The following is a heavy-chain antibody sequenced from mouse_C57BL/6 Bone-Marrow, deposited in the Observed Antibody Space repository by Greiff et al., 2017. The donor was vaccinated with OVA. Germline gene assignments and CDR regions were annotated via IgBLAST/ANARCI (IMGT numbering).Heavy chain of an antibody. CDR1: GYTFTSYW. CDR3: ARRPIYYDYDGFDY. D-gene: IGHD2-4*01. Sequence: QVQLQQSGAELVMPGASVKLSCKASGYTFTSYWMHWVKQRPGQGLEWIGEIDPSDSYTNYNQKFKGKSTLTVDKSSSTAYMQLSSLTSEDTAVYYCARRPIYYDYDGFDYWGQGTTLTVSS. V-gene: IGHV1-69*01. J-gene: IGHJ2*01. CDR2: IDPSDSYT.